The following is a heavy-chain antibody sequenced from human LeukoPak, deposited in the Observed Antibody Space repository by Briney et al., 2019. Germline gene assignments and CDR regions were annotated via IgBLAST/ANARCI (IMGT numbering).Heavy chain of an antibody. V-gene: IGHV4-61*02. J-gene: IGHJ4*02. CDR1: GGSISSGSYY. CDR2: LYTSGRT. D-gene: IGHD1-7*01. Sequence: PSQTLSLTCTVSGGSISSGSYYWRWIRQPAGKGLEGIVRLYTSGRTNYNPSLKSRVTISADTSKNQFSLKLSSVTAADTAVYYCARDLGRELDYWGEGTLVSVSS. CDR3: ARDLGRELDY.